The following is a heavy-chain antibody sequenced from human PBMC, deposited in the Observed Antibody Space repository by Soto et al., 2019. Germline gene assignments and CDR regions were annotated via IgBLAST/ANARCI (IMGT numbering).Heavy chain of an antibody. D-gene: IGHD5-12*01. J-gene: IGHJ5*02. CDR2: IKQDGSEK. CDR1: GFTFSSYW. Sequence: GGSLRLSCAASGFTFSSYWMSWVRQAPGKGLEWVANIKQDGSEKYYVDSVKGRFTISRDNAKNSLYLQMNSLRAEDTAVYYCARDGERYSGYDKNWFDPWGQGTLVTVSS. V-gene: IGHV3-7*01. CDR3: ARDGERYSGYDKNWFDP.